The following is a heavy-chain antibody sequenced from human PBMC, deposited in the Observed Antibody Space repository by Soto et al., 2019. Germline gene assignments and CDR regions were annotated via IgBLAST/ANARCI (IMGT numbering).Heavy chain of an antibody. V-gene: IGHV1-2*04. Sequence: ASVKVSCKASGYTFTGYYMHWVRQAPGQGLEWMGWINPNSGDTNYAQKFQGWVTMTRDTSISTAYMELSRLRSDDTAVYYRARDPYDILTGYTFDYWGQGTLVTVSS. CDR1: GYTFTGYY. CDR2: INPNSGDT. J-gene: IGHJ4*02. CDR3: ARDPYDILTGYTFDY. D-gene: IGHD3-9*01.